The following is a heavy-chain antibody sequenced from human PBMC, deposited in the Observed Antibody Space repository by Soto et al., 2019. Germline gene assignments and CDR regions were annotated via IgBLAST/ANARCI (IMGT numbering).Heavy chain of an antibody. CDR3: AKEIQPLYYYYGMDV. J-gene: IGHJ6*02. V-gene: IGHV3-43*01. CDR2: ISWDGGST. CDR1: GFTFDDYT. Sequence: GGSLRLSCAASGFTFDDYTMHWVRQAPGKGLEWVSLISWDGGSTYYADSVKGRFTISRDNSKNSLYLQMNSLRTEDTALYYCAKEIQPLYYYYGMDVWGQGTTVTVSS.